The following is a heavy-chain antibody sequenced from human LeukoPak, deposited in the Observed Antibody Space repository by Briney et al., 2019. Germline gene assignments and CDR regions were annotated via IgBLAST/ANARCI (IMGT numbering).Heavy chain of an antibody. CDR2: IYYSGST. CDR3: ARDSSLHCSSTSCYYYYYMDV. CDR1: GGSISSYY. J-gene: IGHJ6*03. Sequence: SETLSLTCTVSGGSISSYYWSWIRQPPGKGLEWIGYIYYSGSTNYNPSLKSRVTISVDTSKNQFSLKLSSVTAADTAVYYCARDSSLHCSSTSCYYYYYMDVCGKGTTVTVSS. D-gene: IGHD2-2*01. V-gene: IGHV4-59*01.